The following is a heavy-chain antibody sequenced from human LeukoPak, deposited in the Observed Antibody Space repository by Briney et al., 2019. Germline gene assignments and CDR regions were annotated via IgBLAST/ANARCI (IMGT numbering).Heavy chain of an antibody. CDR2: IYPGDSDT. J-gene: IGHJ4*02. Sequence: GESLKISCQGSGYSFTTSWIGWVRQMPGKGLEWMGIIYPGDSDTRYTPSFQGQVTISVDTSISTAYLQWNSLKASDTAMYYCARAGEYCSSTSCYDLDYWGQGTLVTVSS. CDR1: GYSFTTSW. V-gene: IGHV5-51*01. D-gene: IGHD2-2*01. CDR3: ARAGEYCSSTSCYDLDY.